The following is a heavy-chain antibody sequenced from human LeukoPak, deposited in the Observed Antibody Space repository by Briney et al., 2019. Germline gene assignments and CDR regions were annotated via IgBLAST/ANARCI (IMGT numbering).Heavy chain of an antibody. D-gene: IGHD3-10*01. Sequence: SETLSLTCAVYGASFSVNNWIWIRQPPGKGLEWIGEINHSGTITYKPSLKSRLTISADTSKNQFSLKLSSVTAADTAVYYCVRYCGSENYCISYRGQGTLVTVSS. CDR1: GASFSVNN. J-gene: IGHJ4*01. CDR2: INHSGTI. V-gene: IGHV4-34*01. CDR3: VRYCGSENYCISY.